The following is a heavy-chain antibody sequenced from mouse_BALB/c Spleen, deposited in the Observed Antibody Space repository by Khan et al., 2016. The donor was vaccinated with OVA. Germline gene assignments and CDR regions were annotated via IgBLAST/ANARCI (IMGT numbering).Heavy chain of an antibody. CDR2: ISSAGTYT. CDR3: ANGNYGWFAY. Sequence: GELVESGGGLVKPGGSLKLSCAASGFTFSSFAMSWVRQTPEKRLEWVATISSAGTYTYYPDSVKGRFTISRDNAKHTLYLQMNSLRSEDTAMYYCANGNYGWFAYWGQGTLVTVSA. CDR1: GFTFSSFA. D-gene: IGHD2-1*01. V-gene: IGHV5-9-3*01. J-gene: IGHJ3*01.